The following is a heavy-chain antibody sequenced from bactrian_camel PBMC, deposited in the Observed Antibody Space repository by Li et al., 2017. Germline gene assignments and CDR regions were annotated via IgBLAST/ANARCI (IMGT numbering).Heavy chain of an antibody. CDR1: GFTFSTYA. D-gene: IGHD5*01. CDR3: ALRDATGWVYEYTY. J-gene: IGHJ4*01. CDR2: ISSGGAST. V-gene: IGHV3S35*01. Sequence: VQLVESGGGLVQPGGSLRLSCAASGFTFSTYAMSWVRQAPGKGLEWVSTISSGGASTYYAASVRGRFTISRDNAKNTVYLQLNALKTEDTAMYYCALRDATGWVYEYTYWGQGTQVTVS.